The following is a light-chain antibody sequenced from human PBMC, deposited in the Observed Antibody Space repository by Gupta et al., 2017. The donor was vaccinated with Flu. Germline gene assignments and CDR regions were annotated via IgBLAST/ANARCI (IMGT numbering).Light chain of an antibody. CDR2: EGS. J-gene: IGKJ4*01. Sequence: VTPVQPASISCESSQSLLHNDGKTYLYWYLQKPGQPPQLLIYEGSNRDSGVPDRFSGSGSETDFTLKISRVKADDVGIYYCRQCVQLPLTFGGGTKVEIK. CDR3: RQCVQLPLT. CDR1: QSLLHNDGKTY. V-gene: IGKV2D-29*01.